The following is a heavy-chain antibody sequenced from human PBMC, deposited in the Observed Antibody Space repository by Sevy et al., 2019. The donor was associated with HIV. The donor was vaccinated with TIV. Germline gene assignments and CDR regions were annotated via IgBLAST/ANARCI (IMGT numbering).Heavy chain of an antibody. J-gene: IGHJ4*02. D-gene: IGHD6-13*01. V-gene: IGHV3-15*01. CDR2: IKGKIYDGTI. CDR3: TTASWSQEDYYNY. Sequence: GGSLRLSCAASGFTFSNAWMSWVRQAPGKGLEWVGRIKGKIYDGTIDYAAPVKGRFSISRDDSKNTPYLQMNSPKTEDTAVYYCTTASWSQEDYYNYWGQGTLVTVSS. CDR1: GFTFSNAW.